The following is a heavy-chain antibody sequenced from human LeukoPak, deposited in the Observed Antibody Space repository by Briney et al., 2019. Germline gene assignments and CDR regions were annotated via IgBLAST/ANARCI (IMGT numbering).Heavy chain of an antibody. Sequence: PSETLSLTCTVSGGSISSYYWSWIRQPPGKGLEWIGYIYYSGSTNYNPSLKSRVTISVDTSKNQFSLKLSSVTAADTAVYYCARDTKYYYDSSGCTRNAFDIWGQGTMVTVSS. D-gene: IGHD3-22*01. CDR2: IYYSGST. V-gene: IGHV4-59*01. CDR1: GGSISSYY. CDR3: ARDTKYYYDSSGCTRNAFDI. J-gene: IGHJ3*02.